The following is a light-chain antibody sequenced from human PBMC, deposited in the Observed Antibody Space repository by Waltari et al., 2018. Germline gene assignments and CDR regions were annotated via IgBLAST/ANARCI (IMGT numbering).Light chain of an antibody. CDR2: DVT. CDR3: CSYAGSYTHVV. CDR1: SRDVGGYDY. Sequence: QSALTQPRSVSGSPGQSVPISCTGTSRDVGGYDYVSWYQHHPGKAPKLMICDVTKPPSVFPDRFSGSKSGNTASLTISGLQAEDEADYYCCSYAGSYTHVVFGGGTKLTVL. J-gene: IGLJ2*01. V-gene: IGLV2-11*01.